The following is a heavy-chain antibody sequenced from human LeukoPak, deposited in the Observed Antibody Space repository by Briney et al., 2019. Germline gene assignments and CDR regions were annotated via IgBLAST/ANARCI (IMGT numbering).Heavy chain of an antibody. Sequence: GGSLRLSCVASGFTVSNKYMSWVRQAPGKGLEWVSVLYNAGSTYYADSVKGRFTISRDNSKNTLYLQMYSLRAEDTAVYYCASLKGLFDYFAYWGQGILVTVSS. J-gene: IGHJ4*02. D-gene: IGHD3-22*01. V-gene: IGHV3-53*01. CDR3: ASLKGLFDYFAY. CDR2: LYNAGST. CDR1: GFTVSNKY.